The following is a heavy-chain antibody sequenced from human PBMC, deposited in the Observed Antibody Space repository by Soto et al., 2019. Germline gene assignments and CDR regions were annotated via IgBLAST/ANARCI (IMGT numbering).Heavy chain of an antibody. D-gene: IGHD2-2*01. CDR1: GGSISSSSYY. V-gene: IGHV4-39*01. Sequence: PSETLSLTCTVSGGSISSSSYYWGWIRQPPGKGLEWIGSIYYSGSTYYNPSLKSRVTISVDTSKNQFSLKLSSVTAADTAVYYCARHTILVVPADNWFDSWGQGTLVTVSS. J-gene: IGHJ5*01. CDR2: IYYSGST. CDR3: ARHTILVVPADNWFDS.